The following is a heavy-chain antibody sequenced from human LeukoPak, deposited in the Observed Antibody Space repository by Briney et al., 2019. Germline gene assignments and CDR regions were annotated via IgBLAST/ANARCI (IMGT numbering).Heavy chain of an antibody. V-gene: IGHV3-21*01. CDR2: ISSSSSYI. D-gene: IGHD6-13*01. J-gene: IGHJ6*02. CDR3: ARGSSWYQDSYYYYGMDI. Sequence: GGSLRLSCAASRFTFSSYSMNWVRQAPGKGLEWVSSISSSSSYIYYADSVKGRFTISRDNAKNSLYLQMNSLRAEDTAVYYCARGSSWYQDSYYYYGMDIWGQGTTVTVSS. CDR1: RFTFSSYS.